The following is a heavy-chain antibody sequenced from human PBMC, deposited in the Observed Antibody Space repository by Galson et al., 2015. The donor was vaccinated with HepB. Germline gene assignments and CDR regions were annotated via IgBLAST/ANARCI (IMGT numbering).Heavy chain of an antibody. Sequence: SETLSLTCAVYGGSFSGYYWSWIRQPPGKGLEWIGEINHSGSTNYNPSLKSRVTISVDTSKNQFSLKLSSVTAADTAVYYCARGRGGWYGETYYFDYWGQGTLVTVSS. V-gene: IGHV4-34*01. J-gene: IGHJ4*02. D-gene: IGHD6-19*01. CDR1: GGSFSGYY. CDR3: ARGRGGWYGETYYFDY. CDR2: INHSGST.